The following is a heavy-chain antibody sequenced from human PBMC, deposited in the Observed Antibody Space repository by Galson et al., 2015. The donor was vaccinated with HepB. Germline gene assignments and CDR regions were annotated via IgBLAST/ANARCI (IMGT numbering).Heavy chain of an antibody. Sequence: ADSGFTFSMYALHWVRQAPGTGLEWVAVISYDGTNKNFADSVKGRFSISRDNSKNMLYLQMDSLRNEDTAVYYCARAYPVVTAKLDFYYGMDVWGQGTTVTVSS. D-gene: IGHD2-21*02. CDR3: ARAYPVVTAKLDFYYGMDV. V-gene: IGHV3-30-3*01. CDR1: GFTFSMYA. CDR2: ISYDGTNK. J-gene: IGHJ6*02.